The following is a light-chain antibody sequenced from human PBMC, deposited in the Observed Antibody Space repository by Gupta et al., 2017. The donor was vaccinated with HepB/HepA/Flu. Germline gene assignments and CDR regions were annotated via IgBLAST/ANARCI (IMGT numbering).Light chain of an antibody. CDR2: ATS. Sequence: ETVLTQSPGTLSLSPGERATLSCRASQSVNSDYLVWYQHKRGQAPRLLIYATSTRDPGIPDRFRGSGSGKDLVLTISRRDQEDFALYYCQQYENSFESTFGQWTKLEIK. V-gene: IGKV3-20*01. CDR3: QQYENSFEST. CDR1: QSVNSDY. J-gene: IGKJ2*01.